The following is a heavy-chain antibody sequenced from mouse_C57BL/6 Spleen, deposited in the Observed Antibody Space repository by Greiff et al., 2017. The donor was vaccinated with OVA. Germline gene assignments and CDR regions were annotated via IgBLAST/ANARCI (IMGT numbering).Heavy chain of an antibody. Sequence: QVQLKQSGAELAKPGASVKLSCKASGYTFTSYWMHWVKQRPGQGLEWIGYINPSSGYTNYNQKFKGKATLTVDTSSSTAYMQLSSLTSEDSAVYYCARSDYGSSYPWYFDVWGTGTTVTVSS. V-gene: IGHV1-7*01. CDR1: GYTFTSYW. CDR2: INPSSGYT. D-gene: IGHD1-1*01. CDR3: ARSDYGSSYPWYFDV. J-gene: IGHJ1*03.